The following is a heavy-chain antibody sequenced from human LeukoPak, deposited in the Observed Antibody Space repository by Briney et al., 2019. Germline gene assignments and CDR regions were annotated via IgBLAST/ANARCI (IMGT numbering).Heavy chain of an antibody. J-gene: IGHJ4*02. CDR2: IKQDSSEK. CDR3: ARDTEFFDTLTGYYLAPFDY. D-gene: IGHD3-9*01. CDR1: GFTFSTYW. Sequence: GGSLRLPCVASGFTFSTYWMSWVRQSPGKGLEWVANIKQDSSEKYYVDSVKGRFTISRDNAKNSLYLQMNSLRAEDTAVYYCARDTEFFDTLTGYYLAPFDYWGQGTLVTVSS. V-gene: IGHV3-7*05.